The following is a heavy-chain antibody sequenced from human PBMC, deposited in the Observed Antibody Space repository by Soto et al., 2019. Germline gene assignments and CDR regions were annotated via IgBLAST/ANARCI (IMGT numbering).Heavy chain of an antibody. V-gene: IGHV1-69*01. CDR2: IIPISGTA. J-gene: IGHJ6*02. Sequence: QVPLVQSGAEVKKPGSSVKVSCKASGGTFSSYAISWVRQAPGQGLEWMGGIIPISGTANYALKFQGRVTITADESTSTVYKELSSLRSEDTAVYFCARSQGSSTSLEIYYYYYYGMDVWGQGTTVSVSS. D-gene: IGHD2-2*01. CDR1: GGTFSSYA. CDR3: ARSQGSSTSLEIYYYYYYGMDV.